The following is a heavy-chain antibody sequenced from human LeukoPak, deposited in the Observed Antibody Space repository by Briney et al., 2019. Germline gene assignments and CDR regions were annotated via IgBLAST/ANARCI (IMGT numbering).Heavy chain of an antibody. D-gene: IGHD1-26*01. CDR2: IYYSGST. V-gene: IGHV4-39*01. J-gene: IGHJ5*02. Sequence: SETLSLTCTVSGGSISSSSYYWGWIRQPPGTGLEWIGSIYYSGSTYYNPSLKSRVTISVDTSKNQFSLKLSSVTAADTAVYYCARRVGANIKRLNWFDPWGQGTLVTVSS. CDR3: ARRVGANIKRLNWFDP. CDR1: GGSISSSSYY.